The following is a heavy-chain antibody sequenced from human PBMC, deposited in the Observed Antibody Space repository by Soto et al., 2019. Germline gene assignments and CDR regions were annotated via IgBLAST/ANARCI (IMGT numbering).Heavy chain of an antibody. V-gene: IGHV3-23*01. CDR1: GFTVSSKY. Sequence: PGGSLRLSCAASGFTVSSKYMSWVRQAPGKGLEWVSAIRATGGQTFYADSVKGRFTISRDNSKNMLYLQINSLRDEDTALYFCAQDRGWGVVSPSHDYWGQGTLVTVSS. J-gene: IGHJ4*02. CDR2: IRATGGQT. D-gene: IGHD2-21*01. CDR3: AQDRGWGVVSPSHDY.